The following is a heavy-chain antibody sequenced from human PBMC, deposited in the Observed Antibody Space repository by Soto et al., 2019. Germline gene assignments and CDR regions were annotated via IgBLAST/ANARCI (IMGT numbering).Heavy chain of an antibody. CDR3: AHLVVATTQGAFDI. D-gene: IGHD2-15*01. J-gene: IGHJ3*02. Sequence: QITLKESGPPLVKPTQTLTLTCTFSGFSLSTSGVGVGWIRQPPGKALEWLALIYWDDDQHYSPSLKSRLTIXKXTXXNQVVLTMTNMDPVDTATYYCAHLVVATTQGAFDIWGQGTMVTVSS. CDR2: IYWDDDQ. V-gene: IGHV2-5*02. CDR1: GFSLSTSGVG.